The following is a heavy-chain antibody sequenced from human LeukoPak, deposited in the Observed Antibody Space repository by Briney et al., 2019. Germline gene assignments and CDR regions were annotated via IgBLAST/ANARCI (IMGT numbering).Heavy chain of an antibody. D-gene: IGHD3-10*01. J-gene: IGHJ6*03. CDR2: INHSGST. CDR3: ARKYGSGYMDV. CDR1: GGSFSGYY. Sequence: PSETLSLTCAAYGGSFSGYYWSWIRQPPGKGLEWIGEINHSGSTNYNPSLKSRVTISVDTSKNQFSLKLSSVTAADTAVYYCARKYGSGYMDVWGKGTTVTVSS. V-gene: IGHV4-34*01.